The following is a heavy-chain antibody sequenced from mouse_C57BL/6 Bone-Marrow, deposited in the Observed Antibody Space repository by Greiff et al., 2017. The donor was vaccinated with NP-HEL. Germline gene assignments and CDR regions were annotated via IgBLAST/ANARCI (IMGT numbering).Heavy chain of an antibody. D-gene: IGHD2-12*01. CDR3: ARQGEPTIVFDD. J-gene: IGHJ2*01. CDR2: INSDGGIT. V-gene: IGHV5-2*01. Sequence: EVHLVESGGGLVQPVSSLPLSLFSPSSAFPSPALSWFLPPPAQSLELVAAINSDGGITDYPDTMERRFIISRDNTKKTLYLQMSSLRSEDTALYYCARQGEPTIVFDDWGQGTTLTVSS. CDR1: SSAFPSPA.